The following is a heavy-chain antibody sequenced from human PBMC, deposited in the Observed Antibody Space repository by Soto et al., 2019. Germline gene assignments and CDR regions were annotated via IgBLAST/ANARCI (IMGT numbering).Heavy chain of an antibody. CDR2: ISAYNGNT. V-gene: IGHV1-18*01. J-gene: IGHJ4*02. CDR1: GYTFTNYG. Sequence: QVQLVQSGAEVKKPGASVKVSCKASGYTFTNYGISWVRQAPGQGLEWMGWISAYNGNTTYAQKRKGRVTITTDTPTSTAYMELRSLTSDDTALYYCARDSPPDDYWGQGTLVTVSS. CDR3: ARDSPPDDY.